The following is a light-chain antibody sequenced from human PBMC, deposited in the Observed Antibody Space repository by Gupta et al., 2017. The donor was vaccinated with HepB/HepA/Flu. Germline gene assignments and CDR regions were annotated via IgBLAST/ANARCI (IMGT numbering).Light chain of an antibody. CDR2: AAS. Sequence: DIQMTQSPSSLSASVGDRVTITCRASQSISIYLSWYQQKPGEAPKLLIYAASSLQSGVPSRFSASGSGTDFTLTINRLQPEDFATYYCQQCSSTPLTFGGGTKVEIK. CDR1: QSISIY. J-gene: IGKJ4*01. V-gene: IGKV1-39*01. CDR3: QQCSSTPLT.